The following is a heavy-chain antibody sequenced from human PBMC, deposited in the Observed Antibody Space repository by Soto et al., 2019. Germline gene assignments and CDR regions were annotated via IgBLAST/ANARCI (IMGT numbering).Heavy chain of an antibody. CDR3: ARKGLTQARDY. D-gene: IGHD3-9*01. V-gene: IGHV5-51*01. CDR2: SYPGDSDT. Sequence: PRESLKISCKGSGCRFTSYWVGWVRQMPGKGLEGMGISYPGDSDTSYSPSFQGQVTISADKSISTAYLQCGSRRASYTAMYYCARKGLTQARDYWDQGTLVTSSS. CDR1: GCRFTSYW. J-gene: IGHJ4*02.